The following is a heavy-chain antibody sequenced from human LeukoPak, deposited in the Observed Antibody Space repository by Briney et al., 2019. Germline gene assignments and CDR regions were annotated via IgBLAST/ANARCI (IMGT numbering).Heavy chain of an antibody. CDR2: IDPSDSYT. V-gene: IGHV5-10-1*01. CDR3: ARRRPGTMVRGEKED. D-gene: IGHD3-10*01. CDR1: GYSFTSYW. Sequence: RGESLKISCQGSGYSFTSYWISWVRQMPGKGLVWMGRIDPSDSYTNYSPSFQGHVTISADKSISTAYLQWSSLKASDTAMYYCARRRPGTMVRGEKEDWGQGTLVTVSS. J-gene: IGHJ4*02.